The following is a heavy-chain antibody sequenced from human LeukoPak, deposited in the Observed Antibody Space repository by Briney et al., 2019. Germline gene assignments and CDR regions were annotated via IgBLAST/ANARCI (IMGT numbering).Heavy chain of an antibody. J-gene: IGHJ4*02. V-gene: IGHV1-2*02. CDR1: GYTFTGYY. CDR2: INPNSGGT. Sequence: ASVKVSCKAFGYTFTGYYVHWVRQAPGQGLEWMGWINPNSGGTNYAQNFQGRVTMTRDTSISTAYMELSRLTSDDTAVYYCARDRDTISLFDYWGQGTLVTVSS. D-gene: IGHD3-3*01. CDR3: ARDRDTISLFDY.